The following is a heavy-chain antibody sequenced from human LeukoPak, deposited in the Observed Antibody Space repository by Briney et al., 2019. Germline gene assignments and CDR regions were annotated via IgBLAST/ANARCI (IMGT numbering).Heavy chain of an antibody. CDR2: INHSGST. Sequence: SETLSLTCTVSGGSISSGASDWGWIRQHPKRGLEWVGYINHSGSTYYNPSLGSRVTMSVDTSKNQFSLKLSSVTAADTAVYYCARDRPSLYVKWFDPWGQGTLVTVSS. J-gene: IGHJ5*02. V-gene: IGHV4-31*03. CDR1: GGSISSGASD. CDR3: ARDRPSLYVKWFDP. D-gene: IGHD2-8*01.